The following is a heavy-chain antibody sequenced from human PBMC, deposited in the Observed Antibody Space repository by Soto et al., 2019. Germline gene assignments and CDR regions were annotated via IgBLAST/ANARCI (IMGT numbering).Heavy chain of an antibody. Sequence: GGSLRLSCVVSGFTFSTYLMSWVRQAPGKGLEWVATIKQDATEKYYVDSVKGRFTISRDNTKKSLYLQMNSLRAEDTAVYYCVSRYLEHCTSAWCSAPYDWWGQGTLVTVSS. CDR3: VSRYLEHCTSAWCSAPYDW. CDR2: IKQDATEK. D-gene: IGHD3-9*01. CDR1: GFTFSTYL. J-gene: IGHJ1*01. V-gene: IGHV3-7*05.